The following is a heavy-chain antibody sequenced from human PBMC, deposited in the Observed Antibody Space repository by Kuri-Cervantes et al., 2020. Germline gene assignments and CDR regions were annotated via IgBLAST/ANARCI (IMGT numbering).Heavy chain of an antibody. CDR3: ASLYSSSWRNWFDP. D-gene: IGHD6-13*01. V-gene: IGHV3-33*01. Sequence: LSLTCAASGFTFSSYGMHWVRQAPGKGLEWVAVIWYDGSNKYYADSVKGRFTISRDNAKNSLYLQMNSLRDEDTAVYYCASLYSSSWRNWFDPWGQGTLVTVSS. J-gene: IGHJ5*02. CDR1: GFTFSSYG. CDR2: IWYDGSNK.